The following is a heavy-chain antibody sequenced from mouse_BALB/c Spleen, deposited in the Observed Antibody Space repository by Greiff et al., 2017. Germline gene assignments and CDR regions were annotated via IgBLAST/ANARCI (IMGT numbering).Heavy chain of an antibody. CDR1: GFSLTSYG. D-gene: IGHD3-1*01. CDR2: IWAGGST. Sequence: VQLQESGPGLVAPSQSLSITCTVSGFSLTSYGVHWVRQPPGKGLEWLGVIWAGGSTNYNSALMSRLSISKDNSKSQVFLKMNSLQTDDTAMYYCAGEYSGLLAYWGQGTLVTVSA. CDR3: AGEYSGLLAY. J-gene: IGHJ3*01. V-gene: IGHV2-9*02.